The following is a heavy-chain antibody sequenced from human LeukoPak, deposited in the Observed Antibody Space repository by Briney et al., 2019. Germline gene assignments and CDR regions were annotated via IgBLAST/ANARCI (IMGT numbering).Heavy chain of an antibody. Sequence: GGSLRLSCAASGFTFSSYSMNWVRQAPGKGLEWVSYISSSSSTIYYADSVKGRFTISRDNAKNSLYLQMNSLRAEDTAVYYCARGSYYYDSSGYYYYYMDVWGKGTTVTVSS. D-gene: IGHD3-22*01. CDR2: ISSSSSTI. J-gene: IGHJ6*03. CDR3: ARGSYYYDSSGYYYYYMDV. V-gene: IGHV3-48*01. CDR1: GFTFSSYS.